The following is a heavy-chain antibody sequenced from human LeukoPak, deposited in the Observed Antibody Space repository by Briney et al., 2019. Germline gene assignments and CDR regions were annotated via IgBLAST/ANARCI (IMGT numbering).Heavy chain of an antibody. Sequence: SETLSLTCTVSGGSISSSSYYWGWIRQPPGKGLEWIGGTYYSGSTYYNPSLKSRVTISVDTSKNQFSLKLSSVTAADTAVYYCASDIVVGRLGIWGQGTMVTVSS. D-gene: IGHD2-15*01. CDR2: TYYSGST. J-gene: IGHJ3*02. CDR1: GGSISSSSYY. CDR3: ASDIVVGRLGI. V-gene: IGHV4-39*01.